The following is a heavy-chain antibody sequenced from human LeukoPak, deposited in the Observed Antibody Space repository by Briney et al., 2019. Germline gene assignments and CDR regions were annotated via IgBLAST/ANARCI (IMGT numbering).Heavy chain of an antibody. CDR1: GFTFSRYW. CDR2: INSDGSST. J-gene: IGHJ4*02. D-gene: IGHD3-22*01. V-gene: IGHV3-74*01. Sequence: GGSLRLSCAASGFTFSRYWMHWVRQAPGKGLVWVSRINSDGSSTSYADSVKGRFTISRDNAKNTLYLQMNSLRAEDTAVYYCARDPASSGMGRFDYWGQGTLVTVSS. CDR3: ARDPASSGMGRFDY.